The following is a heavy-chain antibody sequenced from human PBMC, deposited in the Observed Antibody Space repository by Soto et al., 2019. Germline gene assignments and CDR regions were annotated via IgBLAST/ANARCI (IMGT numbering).Heavy chain of an antibody. CDR1: GFNVSSNY. Sequence: GGSLXLSCAASGFNVSSNYMSWVRPAPGKGLEWVSVIYSGGSTYYADSVKGRFTISRHNSKNTLYLQMNSLRAEDTAVYYCARESVAGPYNWFDPWGQGTLVTVSS. D-gene: IGHD6-19*01. V-gene: IGHV3-53*04. CDR2: IYSGGST. CDR3: ARESVAGPYNWFDP. J-gene: IGHJ5*02.